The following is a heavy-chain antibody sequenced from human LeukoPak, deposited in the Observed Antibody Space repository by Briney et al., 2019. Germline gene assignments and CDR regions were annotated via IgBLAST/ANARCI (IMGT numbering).Heavy chain of an antibody. CDR2: IIPSGHTT. V-gene: IGHV3-23*01. Sequence: PGGSLRLSCAASGFTFSSYGMSWVRPAPGKGLEWVSGIIPSGHTTYYADSVRGRFTISRDNSRNTVYLQMNSLRAEDTALYYRARRSGYFAFDIWGQGTMVTVSS. D-gene: IGHD3-3*01. CDR3: ARRSGYFAFDI. J-gene: IGHJ3*02. CDR1: GFTFSSYG.